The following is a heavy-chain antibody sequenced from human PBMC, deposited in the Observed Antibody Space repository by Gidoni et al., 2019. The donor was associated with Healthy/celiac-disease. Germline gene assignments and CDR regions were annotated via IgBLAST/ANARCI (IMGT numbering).Heavy chain of an antibody. D-gene: IGHD6-19*01. Sequence: QVQLVESGGGVVQPGRSLRLSCAASVFTFSSYGMHWVRQAPGKGLEWVAVIWYDGSNKYYADSVKGRFTISRDNSKNTLYLQMNSLRAEDTAVYYCARSLIAVAGLDYWGQGTLVTVSS. CDR1: VFTFSSYG. V-gene: IGHV3-33*01. CDR2: IWYDGSNK. CDR3: ARSLIAVAGLDY. J-gene: IGHJ4*02.